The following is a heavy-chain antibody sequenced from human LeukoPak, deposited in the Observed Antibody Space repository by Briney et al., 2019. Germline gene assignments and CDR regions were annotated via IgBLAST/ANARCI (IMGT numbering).Heavy chain of an antibody. CDR2: IYPSGST. V-gene: IGHV4-4*02. CDR3: ARDFRYCSSTSCNYGMDV. Sequence: SGTLSLTCAVSGGSISSSNWWSWVRQPPGKGLEWIGEIYPSGSTNYNPSLKSRVTISVDKSKNQFSLKLSSVTAADTAVYYCARDFRYCSSTSCNYGMDVWGQGTTVTVSS. CDR1: GGSISSSNW. D-gene: IGHD2-2*01. J-gene: IGHJ6*02.